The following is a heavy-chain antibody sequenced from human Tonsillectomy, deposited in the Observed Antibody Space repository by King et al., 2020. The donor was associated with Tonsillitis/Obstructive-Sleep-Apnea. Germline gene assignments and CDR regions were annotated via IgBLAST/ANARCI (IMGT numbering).Heavy chain of an antibody. CDR1: GYTFTTYA. J-gene: IGHJ6*03. CDR3: ARTVWGAHHYYIDV. V-gene: IGHV7-4-1*02. D-gene: IGHD3-16*01. Sequence: QLVQSGSELKKPGASVKVSCKASGYTFTTYAINWVRQAPGQGLEWMGWINTKTGNPTYAQGFTGRFVFSLDTSVSTAFLQISSLKAEDTAIYDCARTVWGAHHYYIDVWGKGTTVTVSS. CDR2: INTKTGNP.